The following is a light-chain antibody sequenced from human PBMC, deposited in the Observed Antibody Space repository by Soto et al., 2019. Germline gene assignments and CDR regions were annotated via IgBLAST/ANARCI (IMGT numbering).Light chain of an antibody. J-gene: IGLJ2*01. V-gene: IGLV1-51*01. CDR2: HDN. CDR3: ATWDRNLGVVV. Sequence: QSVLSQPPSVSAAPGQKVSISCSGSGSNIGRYSVSWYQPFPGTAPKLLIYHDNKRTSWIPDRFSGSNSGTSATLGITGHQLGGDAEYYCATWDRNLGVVVCGGGTK. CDR1: GSNIGRYS.